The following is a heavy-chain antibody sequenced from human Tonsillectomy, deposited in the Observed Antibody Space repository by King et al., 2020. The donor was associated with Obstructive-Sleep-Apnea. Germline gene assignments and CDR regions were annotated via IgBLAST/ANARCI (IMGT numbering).Heavy chain of an antibody. CDR2: IYYSGST. Sequence: QLQESGPGRVKPSQNLSLTCTVSGGSISSGAYYWSWIRQHPGQGLDWIGYIYYSGSTYYNPSLKSRVTISVDTSKNQFSLKLSSVTAADTAVYYCARGTGYYSDGMDVWGQGTTVTVSS. CDR3: ARGTGYYSDGMDV. CDR1: GGSISSGAYY. V-gene: IGHV4-31*03. J-gene: IGHJ6*02. D-gene: IGHD3/OR15-3a*01.